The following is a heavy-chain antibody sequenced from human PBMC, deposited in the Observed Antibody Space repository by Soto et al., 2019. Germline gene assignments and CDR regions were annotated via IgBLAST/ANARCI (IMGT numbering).Heavy chain of an antibody. V-gene: IGHV1-69*13. CDR1: GGTFSSYA. D-gene: IGHD5-18*01. CDR2: IIPIFGTA. Sequence: GASVKVSCKASGGTFSSYAISWVRQAHGQGLEWMGGIIPIFGTANYAQKFQGRVTITADESTSTAYMELNSLRAEDTAVYYCARGGRYSYGLRPYYYYYYGMDVWGQGTTVTVSS. J-gene: IGHJ6*02. CDR3: ARGGRYSYGLRPYYYYYYGMDV.